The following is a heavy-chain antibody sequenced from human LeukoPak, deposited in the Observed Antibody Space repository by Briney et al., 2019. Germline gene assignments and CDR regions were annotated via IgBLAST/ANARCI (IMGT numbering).Heavy chain of an antibody. Sequence: GSLRLSCAASGFTFSSYSMNWVRQAPGKGLEWVSYITGRSSTIYYADSVKGRFTISRDNAKNSLYLQMNSLRAEDTAVYYCAREIVDIVLMVYARYLDYWGQGTLVTVSS. CDR2: ITGRSSTI. CDR1: GFTFSSYS. D-gene: IGHD2-8*01. V-gene: IGHV3-48*01. J-gene: IGHJ4*02. CDR3: AREIVDIVLMVYARYLDY.